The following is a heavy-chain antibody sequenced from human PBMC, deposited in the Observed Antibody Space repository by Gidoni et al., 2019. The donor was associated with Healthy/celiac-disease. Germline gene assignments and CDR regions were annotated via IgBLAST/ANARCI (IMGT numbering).Heavy chain of an antibody. J-gene: IGHJ6*02. CDR1: GGSISSSSYY. Sequence: QLQLQESGPGLVKPSETLSLTCTVSGGSISSSSYYWGWIRQPPGKGLEWIGSIYYSGSTYYNPSLKSRVTISVDTSKNQFSLKLSSVTAADTAVYYCARQVPDPPYYYYGMDVWGQGTTVTVSS. CDR3: ARQVPDPPYYYYGMDV. V-gene: IGHV4-39*01. CDR2: IYYSGST.